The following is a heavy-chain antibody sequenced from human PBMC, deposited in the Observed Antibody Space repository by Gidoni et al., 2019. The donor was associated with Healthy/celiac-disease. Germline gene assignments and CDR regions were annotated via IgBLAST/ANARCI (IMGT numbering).Heavy chain of an antibody. V-gene: IGHV3-30-3*01. D-gene: IGHD3-22*01. CDR1: GFTFSSYA. Sequence: QVQLVASGGGVVQPGRSLRLSCAASGFTFSSYAMHWVRQGPGQGLELVAVISYDGSNKYYADSVKGRFTISRDNSKNTLYLQMNSLRAEDTAVYYCARGDYDSSGYYLDYWGQGTLVTVSS. CDR3: ARGDYDSSGYYLDY. CDR2: ISYDGSNK. J-gene: IGHJ4*02.